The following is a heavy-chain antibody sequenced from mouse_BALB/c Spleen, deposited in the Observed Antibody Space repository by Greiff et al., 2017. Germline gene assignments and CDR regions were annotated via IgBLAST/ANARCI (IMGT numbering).Heavy chain of an antibody. Sequence: QVQLKESGAELVRPGTSVKVSCKASGYAFTNYLIEWVKQRPGQGLEWIGVINPGSGGTNYNEKFKGKATLTADKSSSTAYMQLSSLTSDDSAVYFCARSGGFYYYGSYYAMDYWGQGTSVTVSS. CDR2: INPGSGGT. D-gene: IGHD1-1*01. CDR1: GYAFTNYL. CDR3: ARSGGFYYYGSYYAMDY. V-gene: IGHV1-54*01. J-gene: IGHJ4*01.